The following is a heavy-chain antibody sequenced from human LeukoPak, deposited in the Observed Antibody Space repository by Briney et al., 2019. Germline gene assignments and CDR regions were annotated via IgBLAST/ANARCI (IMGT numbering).Heavy chain of an antibody. Sequence: PTGGSLRLSCAASGFTFSTYGMHWVRQAPGKGLEWVAVISYDGSDKYYADSGKGRFTISRDNSKNTLYLQMNSLRAEDTAVYYCARDEPSTMVRGVIITATNDYWGQGTLVTVSS. V-gene: IGHV3-30*03. CDR2: ISYDGSDK. D-gene: IGHD3-10*01. J-gene: IGHJ4*02. CDR3: ARDEPSTMVRGVIITATNDY. CDR1: GFTFSTYG.